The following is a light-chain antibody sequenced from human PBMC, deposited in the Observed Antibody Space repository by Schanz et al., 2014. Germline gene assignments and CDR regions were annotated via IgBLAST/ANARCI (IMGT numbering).Light chain of an antibody. CDR1: SSDVGGYKF. Sequence: QSALTQPASVSGSPGQSITISCTGTSSDVGGYKFVSWYQQHPGKAPKLMIYDVNNRPSGVSNRFSGSKSGNTASLTISGLLPEDEADYYCCSYAGSSTLVFGGGTKLTVL. J-gene: IGLJ2*01. CDR2: DVN. CDR3: CSYAGSSTLV. V-gene: IGLV2-23*02.